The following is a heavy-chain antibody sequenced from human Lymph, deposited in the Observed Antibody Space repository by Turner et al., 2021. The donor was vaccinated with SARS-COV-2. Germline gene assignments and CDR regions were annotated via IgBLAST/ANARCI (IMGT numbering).Heavy chain of an antibody. CDR2: MNPNSGNT. CDR3: ARGRYSGGGMDV. CDR1: GYTFTSYD. V-gene: IGHV1-8*03. J-gene: IGHJ6*02. D-gene: IGHD1-26*01. Sequence: QVQLVQSGAEVKTPGASVKVSCKAPGYTFTSYDINWVRQATGQGLEWMGWMNPNSGNTGYAQKFQGRVTITRNTSISTAYMELSSLVSEDTAVYYCARGRYSGGGMDVWGQGTTVTVSS.